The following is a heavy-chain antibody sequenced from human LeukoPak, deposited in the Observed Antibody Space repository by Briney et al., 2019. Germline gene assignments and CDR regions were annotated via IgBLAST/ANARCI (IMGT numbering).Heavy chain of an antibody. CDR2: IKEDGSEK. CDR3: SSHYRYESSGYPHFEY. D-gene: IGHD3-22*01. J-gene: IGHJ4*02. V-gene: IGHV3-7*01. Sequence: GGSLRLSCAASGFTFSNYWMNWVRQAPGKGLEWVANIKEDGSEKYYVDSVKGRFTISRDNAKNSLYLEMNSLRAEDTAVYYCSSHYRYESSGYPHFEYWGQGTLVTVSS. CDR1: GFTFSNYW.